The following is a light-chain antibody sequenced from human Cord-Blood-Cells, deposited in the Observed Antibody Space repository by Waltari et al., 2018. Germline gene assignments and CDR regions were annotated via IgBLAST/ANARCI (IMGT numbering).Light chain of an antibody. CDR2: AAS. Sequence: DIQMTQSPSSLSASVGVRVTITCRASQSISRYLNWYQQKQGKAPKLLIHAASSLQSGVPSRFSGSGSGTDFTLTISSLQPEDFATYYCQQSYSTPYTFGQGTKLEIK. V-gene: IGKV1-39*01. CDR3: QQSYSTPYT. J-gene: IGKJ2*01. CDR1: QSISRY.